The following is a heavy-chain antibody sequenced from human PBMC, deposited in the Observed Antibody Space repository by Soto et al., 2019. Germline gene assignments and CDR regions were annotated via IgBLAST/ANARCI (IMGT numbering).Heavy chain of an antibody. D-gene: IGHD6-13*01. CDR3: ATPGYSSSWYGEGFDY. Sequence: SVKVSCKASGGTFGSYAISWVRQAPGQGLEWMGGIIPIFGTANYAQKFQGRVTITADESTSTAYMELSSLRSEDTAVYYCATPGYSSSWYGEGFDYWGQGTLVTVSS. V-gene: IGHV1-69*13. CDR1: GGTFGSYA. J-gene: IGHJ4*02. CDR2: IIPIFGTA.